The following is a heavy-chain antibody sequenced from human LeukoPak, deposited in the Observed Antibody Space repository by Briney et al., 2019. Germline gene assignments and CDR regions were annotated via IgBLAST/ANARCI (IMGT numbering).Heavy chain of an antibody. CDR3: ARESDYVAFDI. V-gene: IGHV4-59*01. J-gene: IGHJ3*02. D-gene: IGHD4-17*01. CDR1: GGSISSYY. CDR2: IYYSGST. Sequence: SETLSLTCTVSGGSISSYYWSWIRQPPGKGLEWIGYIYYSGSTNYNPSLKSRVTISVDTSKNQFSLKLSSMTAADTAVYYCARESDYVAFDIWGQGTMVTVSS.